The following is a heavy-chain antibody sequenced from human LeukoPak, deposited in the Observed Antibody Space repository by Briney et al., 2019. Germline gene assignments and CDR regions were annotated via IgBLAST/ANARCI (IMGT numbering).Heavy chain of an antibody. CDR2: IYYSGST. J-gene: IGHJ4*02. CDR1: GGSISSDGYY. CDR3: ARVDHGGSLLFDY. Sequence: SETLSLTCTVSGGSISSDGYYWSWIRQHPGKGLEWIGYIYYSGSTYYNPSLKSRVTISVDTSKNQFSLKLSSVTAADTAVYYCARVDHGGSLLFDYWGQGTLVTVSS. V-gene: IGHV4-31*03. D-gene: IGHD2-15*01.